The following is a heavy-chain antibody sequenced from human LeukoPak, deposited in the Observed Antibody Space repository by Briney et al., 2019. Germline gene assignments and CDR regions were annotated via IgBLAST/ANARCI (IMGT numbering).Heavy chain of an antibody. D-gene: IGHD4-11*01. Sequence: GGSLRLSCAASGFTFSSYGMHWVRQAPGKGLEWVAVISYDGSNKYYADSVKGRFTISRDNSKNTLYLQMNYLRADDTALYYCARVDLTTSNFDYWGQGTLVTVSS. V-gene: IGHV3-30*03. CDR2: ISYDGSNK. CDR1: GFTFSSYG. CDR3: ARVDLTTSNFDY. J-gene: IGHJ4*02.